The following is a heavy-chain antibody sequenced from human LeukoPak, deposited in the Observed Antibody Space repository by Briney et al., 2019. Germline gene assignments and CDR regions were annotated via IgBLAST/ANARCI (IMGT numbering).Heavy chain of an antibody. Sequence: GGSLRLSCAASGFTFSDYSMNWVRQAPGKGLEWVSYISSSSSTIYYADSVKGRFTISRDNAKNSLYLQMSSLRAEDTALYHCARDGVGWETTFWGQGTLVTVSS. D-gene: IGHD1-26*01. J-gene: IGHJ4*02. V-gene: IGHV3-48*04. CDR1: GFTFSDYS. CDR2: ISSSSSTI. CDR3: ARDGVGWETTF.